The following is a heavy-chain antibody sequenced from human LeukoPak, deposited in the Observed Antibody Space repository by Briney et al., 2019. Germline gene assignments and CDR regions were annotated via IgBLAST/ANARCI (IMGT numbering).Heavy chain of an antibody. Sequence: QPGGSLRLSCIASGFTFANYAMTWVRQAPGKGLEWVSAIGGSGADTYYADAVKGRFTVSRDDSKNTLFLPMNSLRVKDTATYYCVKDRESSNGIWDDFDIWGQGTMVTVSS. J-gene: IGHJ3*02. D-gene: IGHD6-19*01. V-gene: IGHV3-23*01. CDR2: IGGSGADT. CDR1: GFTFANYA. CDR3: VKDRESSNGIWDDFDI.